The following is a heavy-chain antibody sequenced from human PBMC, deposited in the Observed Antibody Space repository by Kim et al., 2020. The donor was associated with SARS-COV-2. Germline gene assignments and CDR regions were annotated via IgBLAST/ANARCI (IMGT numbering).Heavy chain of an antibody. CDR2: GDT. D-gene: IGHD3-10*01. J-gene: IGHJ5*02. CDR3: ARGSGWFDP. Sequence: GDTRYNPSLRRRVILSADTSKNQFFLKMTSVTATDTALYFCARGSGWFDPWGQGTLVTVSS. V-gene: IGHV4-4*07.